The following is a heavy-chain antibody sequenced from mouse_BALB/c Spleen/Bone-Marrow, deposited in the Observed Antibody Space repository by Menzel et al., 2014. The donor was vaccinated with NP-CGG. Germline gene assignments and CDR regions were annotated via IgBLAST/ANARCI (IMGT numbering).Heavy chain of an antibody. D-gene: IGHD2-1*01. CDR2: IDPSDSYT. CDR1: GYTFTSYW. J-gene: IGHJ4*01. V-gene: IGHV1-69*02. CDR3: ALIYYGNYDYAMDY. Sequence: VKLVESGAELVKPGASVKLTCKASGYTFTSYWMHWVKQRPGQGLEWIGEIDPSDSYTNYNQKFKGKATLTVDKSSSTAYMQLSSLTSEDSAVYYCALIYYGNYDYAMDYWGQGTSVAVSS.